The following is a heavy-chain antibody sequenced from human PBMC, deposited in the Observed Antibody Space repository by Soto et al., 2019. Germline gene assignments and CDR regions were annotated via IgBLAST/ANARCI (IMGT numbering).Heavy chain of an antibody. J-gene: IGHJ5*02. V-gene: IGHV1-2*02. Sequence: QVQLVQSGAEVKKPGASVKVSCKASGYTFTGYYMHWVRQAPGQGLEWMGWINPNSGGTNYAQKFQGRVTMTRDTSISTAYMELSRLRSDDTAVYYCPAAFIAAAGTVWFDPWGQGTLVTVSS. CDR1: GYTFTGYY. CDR3: PAAFIAAAGTVWFDP. CDR2: INPNSGGT. D-gene: IGHD6-13*01.